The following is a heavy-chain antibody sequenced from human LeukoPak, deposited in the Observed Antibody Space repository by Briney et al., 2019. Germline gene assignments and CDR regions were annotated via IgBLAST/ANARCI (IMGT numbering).Heavy chain of an antibody. V-gene: IGHV3-66*01. CDR1: GFTVSSNY. Sequence: PGGSLRLSCAASGFTVSSNYMNWVRQAPGKGLEWVSMIYPNGNTFYTDSVKGRFTISRDNSKNTLYLQMNSLRAEDTAVYYCARERYCSSTSCYDFDYWGQGTLVTVSS. J-gene: IGHJ4*02. CDR3: ARERYCSSTSCYDFDY. D-gene: IGHD2-2*01. CDR2: IYPNGNT.